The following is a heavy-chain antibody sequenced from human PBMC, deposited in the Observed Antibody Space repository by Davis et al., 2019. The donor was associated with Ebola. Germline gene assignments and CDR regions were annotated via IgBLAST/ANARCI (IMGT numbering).Heavy chain of an antibody. V-gene: IGHV3-23*01. CDR1: GFIFRSYV. D-gene: IGHD2-21*02. J-gene: IGHJ3*02. CDR3: AKDTANIWFDI. CDR2: LCTSADT. Sequence: GESLKISCAASGFIFRSYVMIWVRQAPGKGLEWVSTLCTSADTYYADSVKGRFTISRDNSRNTLYLQMNGLRVEDTAIYYCAKDTANIWFDIWGQGTMVTVSS.